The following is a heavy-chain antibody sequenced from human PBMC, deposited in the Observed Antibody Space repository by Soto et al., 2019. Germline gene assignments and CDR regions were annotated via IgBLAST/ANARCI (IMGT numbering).Heavy chain of an antibody. V-gene: IGHV4-59*01. CDR1: GGSISSYY. CDR2: IYYSGST. J-gene: IGHJ4*02. CDR3: ARLAGLSRPVDY. D-gene: IGHD2-2*01. Sequence: SETLSLTCTVSGGSISSYYWSWIRQPPGKGLEWIGYIYYSGSTNYNPSLKSRVTISVDTSKKQFSLKLSSVTAADTAVYYCARLAGLSRPVDYWGQGTLVTVSS.